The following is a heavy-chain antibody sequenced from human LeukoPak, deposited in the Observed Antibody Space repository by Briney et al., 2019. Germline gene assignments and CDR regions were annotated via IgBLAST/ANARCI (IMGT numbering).Heavy chain of an antibody. CDR3: AKGPQYSYDYYFDY. CDR2: ISGSGDST. V-gene: IGHV3-23*01. CDR1: GFTFSYYA. J-gene: IGHJ4*02. D-gene: IGHD5-12*01. Sequence: GGSLRLSCAASGFTFSYYAMSWVRQAPGQGLEWVSAISGSGDSTYYADSVKGRFTISRDNSKNTLSLQMNSLRAGNTAVYYCAKGPQYSYDYYFDYWGQGTLVTVSS.